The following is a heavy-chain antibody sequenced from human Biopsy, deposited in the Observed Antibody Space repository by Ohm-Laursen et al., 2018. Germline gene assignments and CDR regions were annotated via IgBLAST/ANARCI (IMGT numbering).Heavy chain of an antibody. J-gene: IGHJ4*02. CDR3: ARNLGVTPGYQDY. D-gene: IGHD2-2*01. CDR1: GFTFSSYW. Sequence: SLRLSCTASGFTFSSYWMHWVRQAPGKGLVWVSCINIDGSVTRYADADSVKGRFTISRDNAKNSLYLQMNSLRAEDTAVYYCARNLGVTPGYQDYWGQGTLVTVSS. V-gene: IGHV3-74*01. CDR2: INIDGSVT.